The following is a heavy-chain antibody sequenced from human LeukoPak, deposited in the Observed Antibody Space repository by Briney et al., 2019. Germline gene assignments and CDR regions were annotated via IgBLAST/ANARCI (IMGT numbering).Heavy chain of an antibody. J-gene: IGHJ4*02. V-gene: IGHV3-7*01. D-gene: IGHD5-12*01. CDR3: ARVGYSGWNLEY. CDR1: GFTFRSYW. CDR2: INQGGSVK. Sequence: GGSLRPSCAASGFTFRSYWMSWVRQAPGKGLEWVANINQGGSVKYYVDSVKGRFTTSRDDAKNSLYVQMNSLRDEDTAVYYCARVGYSGWNLEYWGQGTLVTVSS.